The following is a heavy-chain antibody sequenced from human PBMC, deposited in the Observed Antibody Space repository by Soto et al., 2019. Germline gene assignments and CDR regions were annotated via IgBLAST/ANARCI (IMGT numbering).Heavy chain of an antibody. CDR3: ARPTTVIYFDY. D-gene: IGHD4-17*01. J-gene: IGHJ4*02. CDR1: GFTLSSYV. V-gene: IGHV3-23*01. CDR2: ISGSGGST. Sequence: EVQLLESGGGLVQPGGSLRLSCAASGFTLSSYVMSWVRQAPGKGLEWVSAISGSGGSTYYADSVKGRFTISRENSKKTLYLQMNSLRAEDTDVYYCARPTTVIYFDYWGQGTLVTVSS.